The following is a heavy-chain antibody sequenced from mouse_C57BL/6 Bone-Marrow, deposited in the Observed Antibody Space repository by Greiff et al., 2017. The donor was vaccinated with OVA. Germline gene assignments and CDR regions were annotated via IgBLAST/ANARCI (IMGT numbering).Heavy chain of an antibody. CDR2: IHPNSGST. CDR3: ASGSSGYDYAMDY. V-gene: IGHV1-64*01. CDR1: GYTFTSYW. Sequence: QVQLQQPGAELVKPGASVKLSCKASGYTFTSYWMHWVKQRPGQGLEWIGMIHPNSGSTNYNEKFKSKATLTVDKSSSTAYMQLSSLTSEDSAVYYCASGSSGYDYAMDYWGQGTSVTVSS. D-gene: IGHD3-2*02. J-gene: IGHJ4*01.